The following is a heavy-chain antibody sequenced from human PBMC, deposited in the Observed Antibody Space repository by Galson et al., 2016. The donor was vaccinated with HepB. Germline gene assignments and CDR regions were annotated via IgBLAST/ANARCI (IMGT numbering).Heavy chain of an antibody. J-gene: IGHJ6*02. CDR3: ARDLVEFCSGSSCQRGGMDV. CDR1: GFTFSSYW. D-gene: IGHD2-15*01. CDR2: INNDGSSI. Sequence: SLRLSCAASGFTFSSYWMHWVRQAPGEGLVSVSRINNDGSSINYVDSVKGRFTSSRDNAKNTLFLQMNSLRAEDTAVYYCARDLVEFCSGSSCQRGGMDVWGQGTTVTVSS. V-gene: IGHV3-74*01.